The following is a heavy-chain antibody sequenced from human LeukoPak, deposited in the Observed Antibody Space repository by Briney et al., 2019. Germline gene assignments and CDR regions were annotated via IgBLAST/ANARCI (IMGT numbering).Heavy chain of an antibody. CDR2: ISSSSSYI. V-gene: IGHV3-21*01. CDR1: GFTFSSYS. Sequence: GGSLRLSCAASGFTFSSYSMNWVRQAPGKGLEWVSSISSSSSYIYYADSVMGRSTISRDNAKNSVYLQINSLRAEDTAIYYCARRGYSDSSGYDYWGQGTLVTVSS. D-gene: IGHD3-22*01. CDR3: ARRGYSDSSGYDY. J-gene: IGHJ4*02.